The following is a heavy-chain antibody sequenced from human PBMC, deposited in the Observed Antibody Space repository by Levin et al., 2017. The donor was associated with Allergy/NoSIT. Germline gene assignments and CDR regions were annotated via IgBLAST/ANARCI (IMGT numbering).Heavy chain of an antibody. V-gene: IGHV4-39*07. Sequence: SETLSLTCTVSGGSISSSSYYWGWIRQPPGKGLEWIGSIYYSGSTYYNPSLKSRVTISVDTSKNQFSLKLSSVTAADTAVYYWANLAAAARYYYYGMDGWGQGTTVTVSS. CDR2: IYYSGST. CDR3: ANLAAAARYYYYGMDG. J-gene: IGHJ6*02. D-gene: IGHD6-13*01. CDR1: GGSISSSSYY.